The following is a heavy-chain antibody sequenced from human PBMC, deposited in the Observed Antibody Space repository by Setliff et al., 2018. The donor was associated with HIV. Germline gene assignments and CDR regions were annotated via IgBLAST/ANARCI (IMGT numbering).Heavy chain of an antibody. Sequence: LSLTCTVSGVSIDQNYWSWVRQPAGKGLEWIGRIYVSGKTNYNPSLKSRVTMSVDASKSQVSLKLTSVTAADTAVYYCARGSGWYYYYMDVWGKGTTVTVSS. CDR3: ARGSGWYYYYMDV. CDR2: IYVSGKT. V-gene: IGHV4-4*07. J-gene: IGHJ6*03. D-gene: IGHD6-19*01. CDR1: GVSIDQNY.